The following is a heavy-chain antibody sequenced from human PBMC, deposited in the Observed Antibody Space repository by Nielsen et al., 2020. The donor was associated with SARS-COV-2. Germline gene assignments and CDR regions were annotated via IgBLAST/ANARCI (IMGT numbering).Heavy chain of an antibody. D-gene: IGHD6-13*01. Sequence: GEPLKISCAPSGFIFRDYAMNWVRQAPGKGLEWVSYISGGSATIYYADSVKGRFTISRDNVKNSLYLQLSSLSAEDTAVYYCARSPFHRSSWYGMDVWGQGTTVTV. CDR3: ARSPFHRSSWYGMDV. V-gene: IGHV3-48*01. J-gene: IGHJ6*02. CDR2: ISGGSATI. CDR1: GFIFRDYA.